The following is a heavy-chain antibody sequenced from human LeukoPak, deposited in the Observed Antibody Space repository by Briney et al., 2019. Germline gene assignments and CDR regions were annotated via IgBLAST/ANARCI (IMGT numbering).Heavy chain of an antibody. J-gene: IGHJ4*02. CDR2: INHSGST. D-gene: IGHD3-10*01. CDR1: GGPISSYY. CDR3: ARGNYYGSGSHVDY. Sequence: PSETLSLTCTVSGGPISSYYWSWIRQPAGKGLEWIGEINHSGSTNYNPSLKSRVTISVDTSKNQFSLKLSSVTAADTAVYYCARGNYYGSGSHVDYWGQGTLVTVSS. V-gene: IGHV4-34*01.